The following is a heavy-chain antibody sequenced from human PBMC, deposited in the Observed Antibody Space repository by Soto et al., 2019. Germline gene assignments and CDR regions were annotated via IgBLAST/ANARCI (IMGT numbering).Heavy chain of an antibody. V-gene: IGHV1-18*01. CDR1: GYSFTRYY. Sequence: ASVKVSCKASGYSFTRYYINWVRQAPGQGLEWMGWISAYNGNTKYAQKLQGRVTMTTDTSTSTAYMELRSLRSDDTAVYYCARDSPPVDYWGQGTPVTVSS. CDR3: ARDSPPVDY. J-gene: IGHJ4*02. CDR2: ISAYNGNT.